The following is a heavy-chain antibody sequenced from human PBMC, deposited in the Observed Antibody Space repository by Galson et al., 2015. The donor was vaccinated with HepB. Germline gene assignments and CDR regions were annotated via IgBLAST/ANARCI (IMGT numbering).Heavy chain of an antibody. CDR3: VTEGYSGMATA. J-gene: IGHJ4*02. CDR2: TSYSGNS. D-gene: IGHD5-24*01. Sequence: LSLTCAVSGVSISSNYWSWIRQPPGKGLEWIGYTSYSGNSNYNPSLKSRVTISVDTSKSQLSLKLTSVTAADTASYYCVTEGYSGMATAWGRGTLVTVSS. V-gene: IGHV4-59*01. CDR1: GVSISSNY.